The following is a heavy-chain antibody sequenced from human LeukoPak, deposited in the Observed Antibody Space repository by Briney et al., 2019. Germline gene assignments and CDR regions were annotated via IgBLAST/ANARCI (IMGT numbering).Heavy chain of an antibody. CDR3: AKASSYSSSSGYFDY. CDR1: GFTFDNYA. J-gene: IGHJ4*02. CDR2: VSWNSGSI. V-gene: IGHV3-9*01. Sequence: GGSLRLSCAACGFTFDNYAMHWVRQAPGKGLEWVSGVSWNSGSIGYAYSVKGRFTISRDNARNSLYLQMNSLRAEDTALYYCAKASSYSSSSGYFDYWGQGTLVTVSS. D-gene: IGHD6-6*01.